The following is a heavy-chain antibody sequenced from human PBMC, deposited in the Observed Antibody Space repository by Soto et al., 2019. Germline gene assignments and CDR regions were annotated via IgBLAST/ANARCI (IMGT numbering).Heavy chain of an antibody. CDR1: GGSSSSGNYY. Sequence: SENLSITCTVSGGSSSSGNYYWGWIRQPPGKGLEWIGSIPYTGRTYYNPSLKSRVSMSIDTSNNQVSLTVSSVTAADTVVYYCASGVASNPLAGLWLAPWGQRSRVTVSS. D-gene: IGHD1-1*01. V-gene: IGHV4-39*01. CDR2: IPYTGRT. J-gene: IGHJ5*02. CDR3: ASGVASNPLAGLWLAP.